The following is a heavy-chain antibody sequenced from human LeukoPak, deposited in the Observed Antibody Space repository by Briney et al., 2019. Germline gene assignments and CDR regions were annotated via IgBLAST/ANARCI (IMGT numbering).Heavy chain of an antibody. V-gene: IGHV4-59*12. CDR3: ARDLGTGNYYFDY. CDR1: GGSISSYY. J-gene: IGHJ4*02. D-gene: IGHD1-14*01. CDR2: IYYSGST. Sequence: PSETLSLTCTVSGGSISSYYWSWIRQPPGKGLEWIGYIYYSGSTDYNPSLKSRVTISVDTSKNQFSLKLSSVTAADTAVYYCARDLGTGNYYFDYWGQGTLVTVSS.